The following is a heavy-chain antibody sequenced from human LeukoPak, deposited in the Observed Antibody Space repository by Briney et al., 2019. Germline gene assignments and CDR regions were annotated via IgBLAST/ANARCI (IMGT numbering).Heavy chain of an antibody. Sequence: ASVRVSCKTSGYIFTNYGVSWVRQAPGQGLEWMGWINVYNGHTIYAQEFQGRVTLTADTSTSTAHMDLRSLRSDDTAVYYCVRDSDHAPDYWGQGTLVTVSS. CDR1: GYIFTNYG. CDR2: INVYNGHT. D-gene: IGHD3-10*01. V-gene: IGHV1-18*01. CDR3: VRDSDHAPDY. J-gene: IGHJ4*02.